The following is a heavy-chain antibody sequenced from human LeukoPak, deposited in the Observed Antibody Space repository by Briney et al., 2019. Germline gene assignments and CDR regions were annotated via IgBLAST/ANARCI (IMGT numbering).Heavy chain of an antibody. J-gene: IGHJ2*01. D-gene: IGHD3-3*01. Sequence: ASVKVSCKASGGTFSSYAISWVRQAPGQGLEWMGGIIPIFGTANYAQKFQGRVTITTDESTSTAYMELSSLRSEDTAVYYCAREGAPSYYDFWSGYQWYFDLWGRGTLVTVSS. CDR2: IIPIFGTA. CDR1: GGTFSSYA. CDR3: AREGAPSYYDFWSGYQWYFDL. V-gene: IGHV1-69*05.